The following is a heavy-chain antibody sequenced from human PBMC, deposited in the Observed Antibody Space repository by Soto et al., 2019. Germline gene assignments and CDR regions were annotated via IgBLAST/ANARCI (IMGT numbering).Heavy chain of an antibody. Sequence: QVQLVQSGAEVKKPGASVKVSCKASGYTFTSYGISWVRQAPGQGLEWMGWISAYNGNTNYAQKLQGTVTMTTDTSTSTAYMELRSLRSDDTAVYYCARDQSTRYYGDPAGWWGQGTLVTVSS. V-gene: IGHV1-18*01. J-gene: IGHJ4*02. D-gene: IGHD4-17*01. CDR2: ISAYNGNT. CDR3: ARDQSTRYYGDPAGW. CDR1: GYTFTSYG.